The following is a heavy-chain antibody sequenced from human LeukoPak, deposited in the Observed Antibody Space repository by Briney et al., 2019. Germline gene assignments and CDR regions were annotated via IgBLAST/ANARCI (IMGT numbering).Heavy chain of an antibody. CDR1: VYILTGYY. J-gene: IGHJ5*02. CDR2: INPDRGGT. V-gene: IGHV1-2*02. Sequence: ASVKVSRQASVYILTGYYMHGLRPAAAQGLEWRGWINPDRGGTDYAQKFQGRVTMTRQKSITTPYMELNRLTADDTAVYYCAKEGASATNTNWFDPWGQGTLVAVSS. D-gene: IGHD1-26*01. CDR3: AKEGASATNTNWFDP.